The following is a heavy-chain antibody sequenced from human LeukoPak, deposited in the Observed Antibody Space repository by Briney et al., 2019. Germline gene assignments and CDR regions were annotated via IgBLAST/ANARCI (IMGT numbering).Heavy chain of an antibody. V-gene: IGHV4-34*01. Sequence: SETLSLTCAVYGGSFSGYYWSWIRQPSGKGLEWIGEIHHSGSTNYNPSLKSRVTISVDTSKNQFSLRLSSVTAADTAVYYCARDYYYYDSSGYPPGYWGQGTLVTVSS. CDR3: ARDYYYYDSSGYPPGY. CDR2: IHHSGST. CDR1: GGSFSGYY. J-gene: IGHJ4*02. D-gene: IGHD3-22*01.